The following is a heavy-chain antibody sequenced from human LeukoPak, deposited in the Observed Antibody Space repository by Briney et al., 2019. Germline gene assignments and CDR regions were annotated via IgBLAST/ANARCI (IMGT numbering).Heavy chain of an antibody. CDR2: IYYSGST. J-gene: IGHJ5*02. D-gene: IGHD1-26*01. CDR1: GGSISSGGYY. CDR3: ARDNDRWGSGTYSNPSFDP. V-gene: IGHV4-31*03. Sequence: SETLSLTCTVSGGSISSGGYYWSWIRQHPGKGLEWIGYIYYSGSTYYNPSLKSRVTISVDTSKNQFSLKLSSVTAADTAVYYCARDNDRWGSGTYSNPSFDPWGQGTLVTVSS.